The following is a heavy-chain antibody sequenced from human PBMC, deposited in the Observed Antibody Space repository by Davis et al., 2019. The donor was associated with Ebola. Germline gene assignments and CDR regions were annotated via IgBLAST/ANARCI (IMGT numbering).Heavy chain of an antibody. CDR2: TNPSGGST. Sequence: ASVQVSCQASGYTFTSNYMHSWRPAPGQGPEWIGITNPSGGSTSYAQKFQGRVTMTRDTSTSTVYMELSSLRSEETAVYYCGGGWLVLPNYWGQGTLVTVSS. V-gene: IGHV1-46*01. D-gene: IGHD6-19*01. J-gene: IGHJ4*02. CDR3: GGGWLVLPNY. CDR1: GYTFTSNY.